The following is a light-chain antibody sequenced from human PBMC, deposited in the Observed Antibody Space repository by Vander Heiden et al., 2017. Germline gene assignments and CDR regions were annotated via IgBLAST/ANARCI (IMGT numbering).Light chain of an antibody. J-gene: IGKJ1*01. CDR1: QSISSY. V-gene: IGKV1-39*01. CDR2: AAS. Sequence: DIQMTQSPSSLSASVGDRVTITCRASQSISSYLNWYQQKPGKAPKLLIDAASSVQSGVPSRITARGRATDFTLTISMLQPENFTTYCSQRGAGTRQTFGQGTKVEIQ. CDR3: QRGAGTRQT.